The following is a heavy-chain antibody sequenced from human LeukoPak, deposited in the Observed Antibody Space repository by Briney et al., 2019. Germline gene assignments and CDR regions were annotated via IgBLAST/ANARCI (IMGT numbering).Heavy chain of an antibody. CDR2: MNPNSGNT. V-gene: IGHV1-8*01. D-gene: IGHD3-10*01. CDR1: GYTFTSYD. J-gene: IGHJ6*02. CDR3: ARVPDERFGEFGSYYYYGMDV. Sequence: ASVKVSCKASGYTFTSYDTNWVRQATGQGLEWMGWMNPNSGNTGYAQKFQGRVTMTRNTSISTAYMELSSLRSEDTAVYYCARVPDERFGEFGSYYYYGMDVWGQGTTVTVSS.